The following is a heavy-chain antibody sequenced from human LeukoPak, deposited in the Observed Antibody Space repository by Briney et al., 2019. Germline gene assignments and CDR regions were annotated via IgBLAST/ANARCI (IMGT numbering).Heavy chain of an antibody. Sequence: ASVKVSCKASGYSFTNYDINWVRQATGQGLEWMGWINPNSGGTNYAQKFQGRVTMTRDTSISTAYMELSRLRSDDTAVYYCARTEATVTTLGAFDIWGQGTMVTVSS. J-gene: IGHJ3*02. V-gene: IGHV1-2*02. CDR3: ARTEATVTTLGAFDI. CDR2: INPNSGGT. CDR1: GYSFTNYD. D-gene: IGHD4-17*01.